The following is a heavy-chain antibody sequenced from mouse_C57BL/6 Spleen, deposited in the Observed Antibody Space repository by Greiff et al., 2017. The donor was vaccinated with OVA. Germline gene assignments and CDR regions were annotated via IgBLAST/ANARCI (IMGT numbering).Heavy chain of an antibody. CDR3: ARSDGYLAGFAY. Sequence: EVQGVESGGGLVQPGGSLSLSCAASGFTFTDYYMSWVRQPPGKALEWLGFIRNKANGYTTEYSASVKGRFTISRDNSQSILYLQMNALRAEDSATYYCARSDGYLAGFAYWGQGTLVTVSA. D-gene: IGHD2-3*01. V-gene: IGHV7-3*01. CDR1: GFTFTDYY. CDR2: IRNKANGYTT. J-gene: IGHJ3*01.